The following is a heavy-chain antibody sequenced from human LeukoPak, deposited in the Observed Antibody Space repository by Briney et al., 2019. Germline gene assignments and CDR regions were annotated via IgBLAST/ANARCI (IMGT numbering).Heavy chain of an antibody. D-gene: IGHD3-3*01. V-gene: IGHV1-69*13. CDR2: IIPIFGTA. CDR1: GGTFSSYA. Sequence: GASVKLSCKASGGTFSSYAISWVRHAPGQGLEWMGGIIPIFGTANYAQKFQGRVTITADESTSTASLELSSLRSEDTAVYYCATLGVMIMGYMDVWGKGTTVTVSS. CDR3: ATLGVMIMGYMDV. J-gene: IGHJ6*03.